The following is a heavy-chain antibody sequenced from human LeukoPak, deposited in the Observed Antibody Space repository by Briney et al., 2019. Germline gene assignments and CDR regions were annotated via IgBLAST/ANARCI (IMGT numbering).Heavy chain of an antibody. V-gene: IGHV3-30*18. CDR1: GFTFTNYG. CDR2: ISYDGSDK. D-gene: IGHD3-22*01. Sequence: GRSLRLSCAASGFTFTNYGMHWVRQAPGKGLEWVALISYDGSDKNYADSVKGRFTISRENSKNTLYMQMNSLRAADTAVYYCAKGIDSSGYWADYWGQGTLVTVSS. J-gene: IGHJ4*02. CDR3: AKGIDSSGYWADY.